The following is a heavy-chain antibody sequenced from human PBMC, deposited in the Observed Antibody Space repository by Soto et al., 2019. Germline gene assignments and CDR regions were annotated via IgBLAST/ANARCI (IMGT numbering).Heavy chain of an antibody. Sequence: SETLSLSCAVYGGSFSCYCWSGIRQPTGKGLEWIGEINHSGSTKYNPSLKSRVTISVDTSKNQFSLKLSSVTAADTAVYYCARVGDFLGHYYYYGMDVWGQGTTVTSP. CDR1: GGSFSCYC. J-gene: IGHJ6*02. D-gene: IGHD2-21*01. CDR3: ARVGDFLGHYYYYGMDV. V-gene: IGHV4-34*01. CDR2: INHSGST.